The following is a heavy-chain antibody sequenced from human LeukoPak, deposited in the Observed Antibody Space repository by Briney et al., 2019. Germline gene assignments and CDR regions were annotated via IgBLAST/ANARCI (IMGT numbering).Heavy chain of an antibody. J-gene: IGHJ4*02. Sequence: GGSLRLSCAASGFIFSDYYMTWIRQAPGKGLEWVSYVTSSGGHMYYADSAKGRFTISRDNAKNSLDLQMNSLRAEDTAVYYCARDAAYGYDRFDYWGQGTQVTVSS. D-gene: IGHD5-18*01. CDR2: VTSSGGHM. CDR1: GFIFSDYY. V-gene: IGHV3-11*04. CDR3: ARDAAYGYDRFDY.